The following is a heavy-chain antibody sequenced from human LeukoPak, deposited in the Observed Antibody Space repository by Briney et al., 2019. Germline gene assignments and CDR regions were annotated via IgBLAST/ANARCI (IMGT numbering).Heavy chain of an antibody. D-gene: IGHD2-2*01. Sequence: ESLKISCKGSGYSFTSYWIGWVRQMPGKGLEWMGIIYPGDSDTRYSPSFQGQVTISADKSISTAYLQWSSLKASDTAMYYCARGSKCSSTSCYSLAWFDPWGQGTLVTVSS. CDR3: ARGSKCSSTSCYSLAWFDP. J-gene: IGHJ5*02. V-gene: IGHV5-51*01. CDR2: IYPGDSDT. CDR1: GYSFTSYW.